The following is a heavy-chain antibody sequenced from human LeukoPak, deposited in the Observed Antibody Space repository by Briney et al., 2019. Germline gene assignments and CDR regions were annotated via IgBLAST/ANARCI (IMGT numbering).Heavy chain of an antibody. J-gene: IGHJ3*02. CDR1: GFTFSSYA. CDR3: ARVSSSGFDAFNI. V-gene: IGHV3-30-3*01. D-gene: IGHD6-13*01. Sequence: TGGSLRLSCAASGFTFSSYAMHWVRQAPGKGLEWVAVISYDGSNKYYADSVKGRLTISRDNSKNTLYLQMNRLRAEDTAVYYCARVSSSGFDAFNIGGQGTMVTVS. CDR2: ISYDGSNK.